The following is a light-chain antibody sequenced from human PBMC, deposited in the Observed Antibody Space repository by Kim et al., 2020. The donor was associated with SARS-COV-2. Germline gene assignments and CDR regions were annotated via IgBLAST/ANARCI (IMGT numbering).Light chain of an antibody. CDR2: QVT. Sequence: SYELTQPPSVSVSPGQTATITCSGDNLGDKYSYWYQQKPGQSPVLVIYQVTKRPSGIPERFSGSSSGNTATLTISGTQAMDEADYYCQAWDSTTVVFGGGTQLTVL. CDR1: NLGDKY. V-gene: IGLV3-1*01. CDR3: QAWDSTTVV. J-gene: IGLJ2*01.